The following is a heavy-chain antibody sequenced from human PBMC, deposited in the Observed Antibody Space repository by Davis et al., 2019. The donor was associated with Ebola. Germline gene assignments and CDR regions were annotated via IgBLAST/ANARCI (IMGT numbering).Heavy chain of an antibody. V-gene: IGHV3-11*01. CDR3: ASGSMAFTLGYSSSWYSDY. D-gene: IGHD6-13*01. Sequence: PGGSLRLSCAASGFTFSDYYMSWIRQAPGKGLEWLSYIYTSGNTIYYADSVKGRFTISRDNAKNSLYLQMNSLRAEDTAVYYCASGSMAFTLGYSSSWYSDYWGQGTLVTVSS. J-gene: IGHJ4*02. CDR1: GFTFSDYY. CDR2: IYTSGNTI.